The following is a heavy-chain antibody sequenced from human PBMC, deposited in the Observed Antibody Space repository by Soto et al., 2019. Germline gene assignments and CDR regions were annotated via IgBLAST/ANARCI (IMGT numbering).Heavy chain of an antibody. D-gene: IGHD6-19*01. V-gene: IGHV1-18*01. CDR1: GYTFTSYG. J-gene: IGHJ6*02. CDR3: ARRQWLVGGYYYGMDV. CDR2: TSAYKGNT. Sequence: QVQLVQSGAEVMKPGASVKVSCKASGYTFTSYGISWVRQAPGQGLEWMGWTSAYKGNTNYAQKLQGRVTMTTDTSTSTAYMELRSLRSDDTAVYYCARRQWLVGGYYYGMDVWGQGTTVTVSS.